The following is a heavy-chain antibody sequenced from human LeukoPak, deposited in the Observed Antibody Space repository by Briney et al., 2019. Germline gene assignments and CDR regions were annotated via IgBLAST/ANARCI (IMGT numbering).Heavy chain of an antibody. CDR3: ARQDSVPWYQLLDGSGAPDY. CDR2: INPNSGVT. J-gene: IGHJ4*02. V-gene: IGHV1-2*02. D-gene: IGHD2-2*01. CDR1: GYTFTDYY. Sequence: ASVKVSCKASGYTFTDYYVHWVRQAPGQGLEWMGWINPNSGVTNYAQKFQGRVTMTRDTSISTAYMELSRLRSDDTAVYYCARQDSVPWYQLLDGSGAPDYWGQGTLVTVSS.